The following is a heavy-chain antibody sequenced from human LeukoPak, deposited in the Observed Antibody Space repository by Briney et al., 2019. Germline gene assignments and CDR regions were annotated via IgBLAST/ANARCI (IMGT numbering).Heavy chain of an antibody. CDR1: GFMFSSCW. D-gene: IGHD4/OR15-4a*01. CDR3: ASVVGGYNPPVERCAN. J-gene: IGHJ3*01. Sequence: GGSLRLLCAASGFMFSSCWIHWVRQAPGKGLVWVSRIKSDGSSTSYADSVKGRFTISRDNAKNTLYLQMNSLRAEDTAVYYCASVVGGYNPPVERCANCGQRKMVTVSS. V-gene: IGHV3-74*01. CDR2: IKSDGSST.